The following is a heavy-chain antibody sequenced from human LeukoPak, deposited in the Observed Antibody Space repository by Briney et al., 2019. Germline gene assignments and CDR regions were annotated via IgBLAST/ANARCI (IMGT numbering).Heavy chain of an antibody. J-gene: IGHJ3*02. V-gene: IGHV1-46*03. D-gene: IGHD5-18*01. CDR3: ARVVDTAMATIDAFDI. CDR1: GYTFTSYY. CDR2: VNPSGGST. Sequence: ASVKVSCKASGYTFTSYYMHWVRRAPGQGLEWMGIVNPSGGSTSYVQKFQGRVTMTRDTSTSTVYMELSSLRSEDTAVYYCARVVDTAMATIDAFDIWGQGTMVTVSS.